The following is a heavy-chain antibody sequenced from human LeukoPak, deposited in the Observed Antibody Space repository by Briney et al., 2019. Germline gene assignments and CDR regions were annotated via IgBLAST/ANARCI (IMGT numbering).Heavy chain of an antibody. CDR2: ISASGSAT. CDR3: AKRSRRLTIVRGVPREDV. D-gene: IGHD3-10*01. V-gene: IGHV3-23*01. J-gene: IGHJ6*02. Sequence: GGSLRLSCAASGFIFSNYGMNWVRQAPGKGLEWVAAISASGSATSYADSVRGRFTISRDNSKNTLYLQMNSLRAEDTAVYYCAKRSRRLTIVRGVPREDVWGQGTTVTVSS. CDR1: GFIFSNYG.